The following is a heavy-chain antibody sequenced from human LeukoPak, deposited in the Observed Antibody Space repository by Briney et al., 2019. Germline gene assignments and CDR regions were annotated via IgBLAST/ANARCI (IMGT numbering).Heavy chain of an antibody. CDR1: GGSISSSNW. CDR2: IYHSGST. D-gene: IGHD4-11*01. CDR3: ARKLQGDYYCYYGMDV. V-gene: IGHV4-4*02. Sequence: SETLSLTCTVSGGSISSSNWWSWVRQPPGKGLEWIGEIYHSGSTNYNPSLKSRVTISVDKSKNQFSLKLSSVTAADTAVYYCARKLQGDYYCYYGMDVWGQGTTVTVSS. J-gene: IGHJ6*02.